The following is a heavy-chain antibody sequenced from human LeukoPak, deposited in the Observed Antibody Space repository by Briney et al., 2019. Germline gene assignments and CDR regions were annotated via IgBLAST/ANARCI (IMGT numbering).Heavy chain of an antibody. CDR1: GFTFSSYG. Sequence: GGSLRLSCAASGFTFSSYGMHWVRQAPGKGLEWAAFIRYDGSNKHYADSVKGRFTISRDNSKNTLYLQMNSLRAEDTAVYYCACYSSSWYYRPLNYFDYWGQGTLVTVSS. CDR2: IRYDGSNK. V-gene: IGHV3-30*02. D-gene: IGHD6-13*01. J-gene: IGHJ4*02. CDR3: ACYSSSWYYRPLNYFDY.